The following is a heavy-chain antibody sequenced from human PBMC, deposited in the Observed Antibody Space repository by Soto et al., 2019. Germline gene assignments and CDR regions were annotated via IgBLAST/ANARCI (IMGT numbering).Heavy chain of an antibody. CDR3: ARDDLTRYYDSSGYPSDAFDI. CDR2: IWYDGSNK. J-gene: IGHJ3*02. Sequence: PGRSLRLSCAASRFTFSSYGMHWVRQAPGKGREWVAVIWYDGSNKYYADSVKGRFTISRDNSKNTLYLQMNSLRAEDTAVYYCARDDLTRYYDSSGYPSDAFDIWGQGTMVTVSS. V-gene: IGHV3-33*01. D-gene: IGHD3-22*01. CDR1: RFTFSSYG.